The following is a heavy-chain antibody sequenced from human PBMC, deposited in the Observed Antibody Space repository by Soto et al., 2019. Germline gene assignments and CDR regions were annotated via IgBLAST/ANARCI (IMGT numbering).Heavy chain of an antibody. Sequence: GASVKVSCKASGDTFTSYGISWVRQAPGQGLEWMGWISAYNGNTNYAQKLQGRVTMTTDTSTSTAYMELRSLRSDDTAVYYCARGNPFQNSGSYCGPVFDYWGQGTLVTVSS. CDR1: GDTFTSYG. CDR2: ISAYNGNT. D-gene: IGHD1-26*01. J-gene: IGHJ4*02. V-gene: IGHV1-18*01. CDR3: ARGNPFQNSGSYCGPVFDY.